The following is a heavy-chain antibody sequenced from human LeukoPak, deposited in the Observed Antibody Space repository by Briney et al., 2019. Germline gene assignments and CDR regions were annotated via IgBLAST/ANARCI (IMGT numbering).Heavy chain of an antibody. CDR2: INPDGSTT. J-gene: IGHJ4*02. CDR3: ARDPFSKYSSGWYPTDY. Sequence: GGSLRLSCAASGFSISTYWIHWVRQAPGKGLVWVSRINPDGSTTYYADSVKGRITISRDNAKNTLYPQMNSLRAEDTAVYYCARDPFSKYSSGWYPTDYWGQGTLVTVSS. V-gene: IGHV3-74*01. D-gene: IGHD6-19*01. CDR1: GFSISTYW.